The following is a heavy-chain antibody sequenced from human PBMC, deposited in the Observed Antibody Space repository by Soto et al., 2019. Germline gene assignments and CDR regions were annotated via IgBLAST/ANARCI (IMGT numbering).Heavy chain of an antibody. D-gene: IGHD5-12*01. V-gene: IGHV1-18*04. J-gene: IGHJ5*02. CDR3: ATSYDAGVDP. Sequence: QLQLVQSAAEVKKPGASVRVSCKAYGYPFIKYGISWIRQAPEQGLEWMGWIKVDSGYTNYAQKFQGRVTMTADTSSDTAFMELRSVRLDDTAVYFCATSYDAGVDPWGQGTLVSVSS. CDR1: GYPFIKYG. CDR2: IKVDSGYT.